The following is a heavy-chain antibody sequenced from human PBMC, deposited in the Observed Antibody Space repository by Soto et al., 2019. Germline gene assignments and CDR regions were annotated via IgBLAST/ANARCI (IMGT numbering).Heavy chain of an antibody. D-gene: IGHD3-22*01. J-gene: IGHJ4*02. CDR1: GGSINSGAYY. Sequence: QVQLQESGPGLVKPSQTLSLTCTVSGGSINSGAYYWSWIRQHPGKGLEWIGYIYYSGSTNYNPSLKSRITMSIDTSKNQFSLKLSSVTAADTAVYYCATDSSGYYVSFDYWGQGTLVTVSS. CDR3: ATDSSGYYVSFDY. CDR2: IYYSGST. V-gene: IGHV4-31*03.